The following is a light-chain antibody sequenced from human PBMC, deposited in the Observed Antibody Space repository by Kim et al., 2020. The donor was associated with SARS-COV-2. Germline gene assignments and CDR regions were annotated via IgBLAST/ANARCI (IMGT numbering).Light chain of an antibody. V-gene: IGLV6-57*03. Sequence: GKPGTISCTRSSGSIDDNYVQWYQQRPGGVPTTVIYEDDQRPSGVSDRFSGSIDNSSNSASLTISGLRTEDEADYYCQSYNRDNVLFGGGTQLTVL. CDR3: QSYNRDNVL. CDR2: EDD. J-gene: IGLJ2*01. CDR1: SGSIDDNY.